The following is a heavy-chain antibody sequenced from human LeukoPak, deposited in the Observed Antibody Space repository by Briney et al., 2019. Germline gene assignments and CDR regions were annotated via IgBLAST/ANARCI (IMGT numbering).Heavy chain of an antibody. Sequence: SETLSLTCTVYGGSFSGYYWSWIRQPPGQGLEWVGEINHSGSTNYNPSLKSRVTISVDTSKNQFSLKLSSVTAADTAVYYCAGGGGANWFDPWGQGTLVTVSS. CDR3: AGGGGANWFDP. D-gene: IGHD3-16*01. V-gene: IGHV4-34*01. CDR2: INHSGST. CDR1: GGSFSGYY. J-gene: IGHJ5*02.